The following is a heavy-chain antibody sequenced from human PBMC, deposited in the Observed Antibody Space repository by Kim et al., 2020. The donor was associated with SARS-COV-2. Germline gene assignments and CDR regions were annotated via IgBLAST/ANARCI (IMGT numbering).Heavy chain of an antibody. CDR3: AKDIMITFGGVRDYYYGMDV. D-gene: IGHD3-16*01. J-gene: IGHJ6*02. CDR1: GFTFSSYG. Sequence: GGSLRLSCAASGFTFSSYGMHWVRQAPGKGLEWVAVISYDGSNKYYADSVKGRFTISRDNSKNTLYLQMNSLRAEDTAVYYCAKDIMITFGGVRDYYYGMDVWGQGTTVTVSS. CDR2: ISYDGSNK. V-gene: IGHV3-30*18.